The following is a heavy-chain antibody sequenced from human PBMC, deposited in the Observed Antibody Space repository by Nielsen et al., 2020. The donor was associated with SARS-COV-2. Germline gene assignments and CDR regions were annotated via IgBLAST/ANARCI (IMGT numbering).Heavy chain of an antibody. Sequence: SETLSLTCTVSGGSISSYYWSWIRQPAGKGLEWIGRIYTSGSTNYNPSLKSRVTMSVDTSKNQFSLKLSSVTAADTAMYYCARVKYDSSGYYYYFDYWGQGTLVTVSS. CDR3: ARVKYDSSGYYYYFDY. D-gene: IGHD3-22*01. V-gene: IGHV4-4*07. CDR1: GGSISSYY. CDR2: IYTSGST. J-gene: IGHJ4*02.